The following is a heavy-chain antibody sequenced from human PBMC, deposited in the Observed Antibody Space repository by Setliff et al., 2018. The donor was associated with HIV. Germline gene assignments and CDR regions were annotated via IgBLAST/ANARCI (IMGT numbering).Heavy chain of an antibody. CDR2: IYYSGST. J-gene: IGHJ4*02. D-gene: IGHD4-17*01. CDR1: GGSINSYF. Sequence: SETLSLTCTVSGGSINSYFWHWIRQPPGKGLEWIGYIYYSGSTNYNPSLKSRVTISVDTSKNQLSLRLSSVTAADTAVYYCAREIYGGNSRPFDYWGQGTLVTVSS. V-gene: IGHV4-59*01. CDR3: AREIYGGNSRPFDY.